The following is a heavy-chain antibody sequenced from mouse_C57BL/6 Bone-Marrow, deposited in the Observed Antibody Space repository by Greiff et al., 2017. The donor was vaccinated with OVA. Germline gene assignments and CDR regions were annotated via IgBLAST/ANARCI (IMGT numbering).Heavy chain of an antibody. CDR2: IFPGSGST. D-gene: IGHD2-4*01. Sequence: QVQLQQSGPELVKPGASVKISCKASGYTFTDYYINWVKQRPGQGLEWIGWIFPGSGSTYYNEKFKGKATLTVDKSSSTAYMLLSSLTSEDSAVYFCARRGIYDYDGWFAYWGQGTLVTVSA. V-gene: IGHV1-75*01. CDR3: ARRGIYDYDGWFAY. J-gene: IGHJ3*01. CDR1: GYTFTDYY.